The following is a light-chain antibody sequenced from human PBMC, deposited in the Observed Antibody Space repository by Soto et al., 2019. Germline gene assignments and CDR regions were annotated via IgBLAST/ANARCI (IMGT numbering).Light chain of an antibody. Sequence: VVLPQYTATLSLSPGERATLSCRASQSVSSYLAWYQQKPGQAPRLLIYDASNRATGIPARFSGSGSGTDFTLTISSLEPEDFAVYYCQQRSNWSFGQGTRLEI. V-gene: IGKV3-11*01. CDR1: QSVSSY. CDR2: DAS. CDR3: QQRSNWS. J-gene: IGKJ5*01.